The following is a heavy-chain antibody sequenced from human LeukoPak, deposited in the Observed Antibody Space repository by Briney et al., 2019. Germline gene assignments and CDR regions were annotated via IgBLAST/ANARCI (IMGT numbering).Heavy chain of an antibody. Sequence: SETLSLTCTVSGGSISSYYWSWIRQPPGKGLEWIGYIYYSGSTNYNPSLKGRVTISVDTSKNQFSLKLSSVTAADTAVYYCARRNPYCSSTSCYQSPWFDPWGQGTLVTVSS. V-gene: IGHV4-59*08. CDR1: GGSISSYY. CDR3: ARRNPYCSSTSCYQSPWFDP. D-gene: IGHD2-2*01. CDR2: IYYSGST. J-gene: IGHJ5*02.